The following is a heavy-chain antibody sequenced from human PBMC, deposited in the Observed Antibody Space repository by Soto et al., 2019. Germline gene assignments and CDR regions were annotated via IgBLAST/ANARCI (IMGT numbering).Heavy chain of an antibody. Sequence: SVKVSCKASGGTFSSYAISWVRQAPGQGLEWMGGIIPIFGTANYAQKFQGRVTITADESTSTAYMELSSLRSEDTAVYYCARTTYYYDSSGYSYYGMDVWGQGTTVTVS. CDR1: GGTFSSYA. CDR3: ARTTYYYDSSGYSYYGMDV. J-gene: IGHJ6*02. V-gene: IGHV1-69*13. D-gene: IGHD3-22*01. CDR2: IIPIFGTA.